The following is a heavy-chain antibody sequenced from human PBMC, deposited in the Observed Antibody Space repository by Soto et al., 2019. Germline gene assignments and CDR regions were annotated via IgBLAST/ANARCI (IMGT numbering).Heavy chain of an antibody. CDR2: ISAYNGNT. J-gene: IGHJ4*02. CDR3: AKAPRWSRDRGYDY. D-gene: IGHD3-22*01. V-gene: IGHV1-18*01. CDR1: GYTFTSYG. Sequence: GASEKVSCKTSGYTFTSYGISWVRQAPGQGLEWMGWISAYNGNTNYAQKLQGRVTITTDTSKNTLYLQMNSLRAEDTAVYYCAKAPRWSRDRGYDYWGQGTLVTVSS.